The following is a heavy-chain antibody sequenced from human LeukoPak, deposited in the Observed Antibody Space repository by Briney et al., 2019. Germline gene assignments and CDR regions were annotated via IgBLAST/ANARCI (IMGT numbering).Heavy chain of an antibody. V-gene: IGHV3-30*02. CDR1: GFTFSSYG. Sequence: GGSLRLSCAASGFTFSSYGMHWVRQAPGKGLEWVAFIRYDGSNKYYADSVKGRFTISRYISKNTLYLQMNSLRAEDTAVYYCAKFGIGELSFDYWGQGTLVTVSS. CDR2: IRYDGSNK. D-gene: IGHD3-10*01. CDR3: AKFGIGELSFDY. J-gene: IGHJ4*02.